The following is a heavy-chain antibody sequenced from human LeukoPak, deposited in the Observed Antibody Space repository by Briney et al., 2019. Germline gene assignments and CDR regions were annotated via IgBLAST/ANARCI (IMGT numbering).Heavy chain of an antibody. D-gene: IGHD2-2*01. CDR2: INPKSGGT. CDR3: ARDSCSSTSCLSIDDY. Sequence: ASVKVSCKASGHTFTGYYMHWVRQAPGQGLEWMGWINPKSGGTNYAQKFQGRVTMTRDTSISTVYMELSRLRSDDTAVYYCARDSCSSTSCLSIDDYWRQGTLVTVSS. J-gene: IGHJ4*02. CDR1: GHTFTGYY. V-gene: IGHV1-2*02.